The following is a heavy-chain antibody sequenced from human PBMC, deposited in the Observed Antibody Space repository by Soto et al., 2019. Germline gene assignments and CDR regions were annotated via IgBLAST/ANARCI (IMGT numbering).Heavy chain of an antibody. J-gene: IGHJ6*02. CDR3: ARGDSYTYGMDV. CDR1: GGSISSGDYY. V-gene: IGHV4-30-4*01. CDR2: IYYSGST. Sequence: PSETLSLTCTVSGGSISSGDYYWSWIRQPPGKGLEWIGYIYYSGSTYYNPSLKSRVTISVDTSKNQFSLKLSSVTAADTAVYYCARGDSYTYGMDVWGQGTTVTVSS. D-gene: IGHD2-21*01.